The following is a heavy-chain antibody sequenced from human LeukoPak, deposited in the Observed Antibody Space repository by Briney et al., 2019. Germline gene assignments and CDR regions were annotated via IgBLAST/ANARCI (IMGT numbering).Heavy chain of an antibody. J-gene: IGHJ4*02. CDR2: IYHRGST. V-gene: IGHV4-59*08. Sequence: SETLSLTCTVSGGSINSYYWSWIRQPPGKGLEWIGYIYHRGSTNYNSSLKSRVSISVDTSKNQVYLKLTSVTAADTAVYYCARLDSGYGKYYFDYWGQGTLVTVSS. D-gene: IGHD5-12*01. CDR3: ARLDSGYGKYYFDY. CDR1: GGSINSYY.